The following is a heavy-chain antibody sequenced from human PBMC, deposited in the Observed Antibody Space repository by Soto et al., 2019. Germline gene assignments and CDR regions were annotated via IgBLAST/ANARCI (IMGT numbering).Heavy chain of an antibody. CDR1: GYSFTSYW. CDR2: IYPGDSDT. CDR3: ARQLTTVTTIYYYYGMDV. D-gene: IGHD4-17*01. V-gene: IGHV5-51*01. Sequence: PGESLKISCKVSGYSFTSYWIGWVRQMPGKGLEWMGIIYPGDSDTRYSPSFQGQVTISADKSISTAYLQWSSLKASDTAMYYCARQLTTVTTIYYYYGMDVWGQGTTVTVSS. J-gene: IGHJ6*02.